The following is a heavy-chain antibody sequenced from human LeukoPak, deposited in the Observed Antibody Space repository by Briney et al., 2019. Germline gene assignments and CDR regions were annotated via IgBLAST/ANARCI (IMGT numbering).Heavy chain of an antibody. CDR2: IHFSGST. J-gene: IGHJ6*03. CDR1: GGSISSYY. Sequence: SETLSLTCNVSGGSISSYYWSWIRQPPGKGLEWIGYIHFSGSTSYNPSLKSRVTISVDTSKNQFSLKLSSVTAADTAVYYCARAAPKGPTVWWAYYYYMDVWGKGTTVTVSS. CDR3: ARAAPKGPTVWWAYYYYMDV. D-gene: IGHD2-21*01. V-gene: IGHV4-59*08.